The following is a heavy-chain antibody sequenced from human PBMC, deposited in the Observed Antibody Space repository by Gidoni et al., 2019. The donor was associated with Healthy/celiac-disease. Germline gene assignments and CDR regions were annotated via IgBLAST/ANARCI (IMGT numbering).Heavy chain of an antibody. CDR2: IYDSGST. CDR3: ARDPKDYGGNSY. V-gene: IGHV4-30-4*01. J-gene: IGHJ4*02. Sequence: QVQLQESGPGLVKPSQTLSLTCTVSGGSISSGDYYWSWIRQHPGKGLEWIGYIYDSGSTYYNPSLKSRVTISVDTSKTQFSLKLSSVTAADTAVYYCARDPKDYGGNSYWGQGTLVTVSS. D-gene: IGHD4-17*01. CDR1: GGSISSGDYY.